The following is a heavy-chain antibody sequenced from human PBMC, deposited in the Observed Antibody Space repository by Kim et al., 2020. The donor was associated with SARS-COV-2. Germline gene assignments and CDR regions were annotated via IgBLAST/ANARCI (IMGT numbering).Heavy chain of an antibody. V-gene: IGHV3-33*01. CDR3: ARADYYDSSGYYLYGMDV. J-gene: IGHJ6*02. CDR1: GFTFSSYG. Sequence: GGSLRLSCAASGFTFSSYGMHWVRQAPGKGLEWVAVIWYDGSNKYYADSVKGRFTISRDNSKNTLYLQMNSLRAEDTAVYYCARADYYDSSGYYLYGMDVWGQGTTVTVSS. CDR2: IWYDGSNK. D-gene: IGHD3-22*01.